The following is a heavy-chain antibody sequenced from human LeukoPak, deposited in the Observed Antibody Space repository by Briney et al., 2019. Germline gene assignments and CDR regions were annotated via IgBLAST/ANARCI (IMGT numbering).Heavy chain of an antibody. CDR2: INPNSGGT. Sequence: ASVKVSCKASGYTFTDSYMHWVRQAPGQGLEWMGWINPNSGGTNYAQNFQGRVTMTRDMSISTAYMELSRLRSDDTAVYYCARGGFGFWSGYYYYLDDWGQGTLVTLSS. CDR3: ARGGFGFWSGYYYYLDD. J-gene: IGHJ4*02. D-gene: IGHD3-3*01. CDR1: GYTFTDSY. V-gene: IGHV1-2*02.